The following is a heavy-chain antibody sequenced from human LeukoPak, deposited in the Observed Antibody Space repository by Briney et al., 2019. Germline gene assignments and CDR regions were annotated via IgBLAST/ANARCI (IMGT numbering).Heavy chain of an antibody. CDR1: GYTFTSYY. V-gene: IGHV1-46*01. CDR2: INPSGGST. D-gene: IGHD1-1*01. Sequence: ASVKVSCKASGYTFTSYYMHWVRQAPGQGLEWMGIINPSGGSTSYAQKFQGRVTMTRDMSTSTVYMELSSLRSEDTAVYYCAITKYNWKDDYYYMDVWGKGTTVTVSS. J-gene: IGHJ6*03. CDR3: AITKYNWKDDYYYMDV.